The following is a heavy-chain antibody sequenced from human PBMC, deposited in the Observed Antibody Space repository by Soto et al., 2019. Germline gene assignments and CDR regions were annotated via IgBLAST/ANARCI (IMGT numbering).Heavy chain of an antibody. CDR3: ARGGGSFSY. CDR1: GFSFSDSG. Sequence: EVQLVESGGGLVKPGGSLRLPCVASGFSFSDSGMHWVRQAPGKGLEWVSSITSSSSHISYADSVKGRFTISRDNAQKSLYLEVNSLRPEDTAVYYCARGGGSFSYWGQGTLVTVSS. J-gene: IGHJ4*02. V-gene: IGHV3-21*01. D-gene: IGHD1-26*01. CDR2: ITSSSSHI.